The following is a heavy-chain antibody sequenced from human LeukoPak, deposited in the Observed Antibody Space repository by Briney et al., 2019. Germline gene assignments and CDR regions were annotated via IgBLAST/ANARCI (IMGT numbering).Heavy chain of an antibody. CDR3: ARDRDYGDYVPFDY. CDR1: GFTVSSNY. CDR2: IYSGGST. D-gene: IGHD4-17*01. Sequence: GGSLRLSCAASGFTVSSNYMSWVRQAPGKGLEWVSVIYSGGSTYYADSVKGRFTISRDNSKNTLYLQINSLRAEDTAVYYCARDRDYGDYVPFDYWGQGTLVTVSS. J-gene: IGHJ4*02. V-gene: IGHV3-53*01.